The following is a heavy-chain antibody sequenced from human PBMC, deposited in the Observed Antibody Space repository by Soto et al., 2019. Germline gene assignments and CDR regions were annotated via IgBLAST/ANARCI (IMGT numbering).Heavy chain of an antibody. V-gene: IGHV1-69*01. CDR3: ARGLGSGGFKYPGYFDY. CDR2: IIPIFGTA. CDR1: GGTFSSYA. Sequence: QVQLVQSGAEVRKPGSSVKVSCTASGGTFSSYAISWVRQAPGQGLEWMGGIIPIFGTANYAQKFQGRVTITADESTSTADMELSSLRSEDTAVYYCARGLGSGGFKYPGYFDYWGQGTLVTVSS. D-gene: IGHD2-15*01. J-gene: IGHJ4*02.